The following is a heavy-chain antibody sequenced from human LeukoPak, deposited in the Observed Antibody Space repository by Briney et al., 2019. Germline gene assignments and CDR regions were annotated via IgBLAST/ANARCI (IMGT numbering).Heavy chain of an antibody. CDR2: INWNGGST. J-gene: IGHJ4*02. V-gene: IGHV3-20*04. CDR1: GFTFDDYG. Sequence: GGSLRLSCAASGFTFDDYGMSWGRQAPGRGLEWVSGINWNGGSTGYADSVKGRFTIPRDSAKNSLYLQMNSLRAEDTALYYCARDLDDSSGYYPSWGQGTLVTVSS. D-gene: IGHD3-22*01. CDR3: ARDLDDSSGYYPS.